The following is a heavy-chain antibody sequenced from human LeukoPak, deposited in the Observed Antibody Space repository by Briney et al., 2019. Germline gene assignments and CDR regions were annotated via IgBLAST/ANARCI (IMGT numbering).Heavy chain of an antibody. D-gene: IGHD3-22*01. J-gene: IGHJ4*02. Sequence: SETLSLTCTVSGGAVSSGNYYWSWIRQPPGKGLEWIGYIYYSGSTNYNPSLKSRVTIPVDTSKNQFSLKLSSVTAADTAVYYCARDPSGYFNYWGQGTLATVSS. CDR2: IYYSGST. V-gene: IGHV4-61*01. CDR1: GGAVSSGNYY. CDR3: ARDPSGYFNY.